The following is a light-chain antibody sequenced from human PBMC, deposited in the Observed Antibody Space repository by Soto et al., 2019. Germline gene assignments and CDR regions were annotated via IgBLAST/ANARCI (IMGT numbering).Light chain of an antibody. CDR1: QTVLNNY. CDR2: GAS. CDR3: QQRSNWPLT. Sequence: EIVLTQSPGTLSLSPGERATLSCRASQTVLNNYLTWYQQKPGQAPRRLIFGASIRATGIPDRFSGSGSGTDFTLTISSLEPEDFAVYYCQQRSNWPLTFGGGTKVDIK. J-gene: IGKJ4*01. V-gene: IGKV3D-20*02.